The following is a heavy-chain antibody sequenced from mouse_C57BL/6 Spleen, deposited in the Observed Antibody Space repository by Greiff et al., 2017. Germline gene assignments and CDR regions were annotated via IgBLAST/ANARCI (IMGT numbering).Heavy chain of an antibody. D-gene: IGHD3-2*02. J-gene: IGHJ4*01. CDR3: ARTAQATGYAMDY. CDR2: INPNNGGT. CDR1: GYTFTDYY. Sequence: EVQLQQSGPELVKPGASVKISCKASGYTFTDYYMNWVKQSHGKSLEWIGDINPNNGGTSYNQKFKGKATLTVDKSSSTAYMELRSLTSEDSAVYYCARTAQATGYAMDYWGQGTSVTVSS. V-gene: IGHV1-26*01.